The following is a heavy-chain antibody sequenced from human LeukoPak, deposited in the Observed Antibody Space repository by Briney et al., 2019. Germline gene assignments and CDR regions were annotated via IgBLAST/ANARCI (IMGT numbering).Heavy chain of an antibody. CDR1: GFTFSTYG. J-gene: IGHJ4*02. D-gene: IGHD2-21*02. CDR2: IWYDGSNK. CDR3: VRNTCGGDCYSGVTGFIY. Sequence: GGSLRLSCAASGFTFSTYGMHWGRQAPGKGLEWVTVIWYDGSNKYYADSVKGRFTISRDNSKNTVYLQMNSLRAEDTAVYYCVRNTCGGDCYSGVTGFIYGGQGTLVTVSS. V-gene: IGHV3-33*01.